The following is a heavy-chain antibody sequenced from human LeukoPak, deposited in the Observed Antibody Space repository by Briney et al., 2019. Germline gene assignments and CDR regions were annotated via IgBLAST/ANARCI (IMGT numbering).Heavy chain of an antibody. J-gene: IGHJ3*02. D-gene: IGHD5-12*01. CDR3: AREYSGYDSAFDI. Sequence: PLKVSCTASGGTFTTYAISCVRQAPGQGLEWRGGIILIFGTANYAQKFQGRVTITTDESTSTAYMELSSLRSEDTAVYYGAREYSGYDSAFDIWGQGKMVTVSS. CDR2: IILIFGTA. V-gene: IGHV1-69*05. CDR1: GGTFTTYA.